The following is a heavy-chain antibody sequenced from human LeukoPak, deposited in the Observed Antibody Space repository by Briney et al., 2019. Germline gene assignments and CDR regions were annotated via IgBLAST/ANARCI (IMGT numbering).Heavy chain of an antibody. CDR1: GFTFSSYA. CDR3: ARDGIVIRFGGQDV. V-gene: IGHV3-30-3*01. CDR2: ISYDGSNK. Sequence: PGRSLRLSCAASGFTFSSYAMHWVRQAPGKGLEWVAVISYDGSNKYYADSVKGRFTISRDNSKNTLYLQMNSLRAEDTAVYYCARDGIVIRFGGQDVWGQGTTVTVS. J-gene: IGHJ6*02. D-gene: IGHD3-16*01.